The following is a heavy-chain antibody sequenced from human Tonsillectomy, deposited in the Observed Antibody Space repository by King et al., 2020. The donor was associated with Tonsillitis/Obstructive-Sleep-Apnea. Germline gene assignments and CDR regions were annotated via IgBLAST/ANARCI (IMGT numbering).Heavy chain of an antibody. D-gene: IGHD3-16*01. J-gene: IGHJ6*02. Sequence: EMQLVQSGAEVKKPGESLRISCKGSGYSFTSYWISWVRQMPGKGLEWMGTIDPSDSYTNYSPSFQGHVTISADKSITTAYLQWSSLKASDTAMYYCVRLDVSGTFPHYYYYGMDVWGQGTTVTVSS. CDR1: GYSFTSYW. V-gene: IGHV5-10-1*03. CDR2: IDPSDSYT. CDR3: VRLDVSGTFPHYYYYGMDV.